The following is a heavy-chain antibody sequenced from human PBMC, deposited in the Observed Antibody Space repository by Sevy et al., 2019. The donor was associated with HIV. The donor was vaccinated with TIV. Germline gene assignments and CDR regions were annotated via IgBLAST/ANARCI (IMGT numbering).Heavy chain of an antibody. Sequence: GGSLRLSCAASGFTFNNYRMNWVRQAPGKGLEWVSHISSGSRTIYYADSVKGRFTISRDNAKNSLYLQMNSLRDDDTADYYCARGNTAAGTVGDYWGQGTLVTVSS. D-gene: IGHD6-13*01. V-gene: IGHV3-48*02. CDR2: ISSGSRTI. CDR1: GFTFNNYR. CDR3: ARGNTAAGTVGDY. J-gene: IGHJ4*02.